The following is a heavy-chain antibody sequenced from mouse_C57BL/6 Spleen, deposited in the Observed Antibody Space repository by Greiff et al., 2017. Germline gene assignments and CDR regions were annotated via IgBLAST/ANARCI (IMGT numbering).Heavy chain of an antibody. Sequence: VQLQQSGAELVKPGASVKLSCKASGYTFTEYTIHWVKQRSGQGLEWIGWIYPGSGGTKYNEKFKDKATLTADKSSRPAYMALRRLTSDEHAVYFCARRDGYDWYFDVWGTGTTVTVSA. V-gene: IGHV1-62-2*01. D-gene: IGHD2-2*01. J-gene: IGHJ1*03. CDR2: IYPGSGGT. CDR3: ARRDGYDWYFDV. CDR1: GYTFTEYT.